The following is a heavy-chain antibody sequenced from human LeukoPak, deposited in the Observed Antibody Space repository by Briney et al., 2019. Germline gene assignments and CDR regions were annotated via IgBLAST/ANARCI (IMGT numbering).Heavy chain of an antibody. J-gene: IGHJ4*02. CDR2: IRSKAYGATT. V-gene: IGHV3-49*04. Sequence: GRSLRLSCTTSGFTFGDFAMTWVRQAPGKGLEWVGFIRSKAYGATTDYAASVKGRFTISRHDSKSVAYLQMNSLRTEDTVVYYCTTMKLPITRATVPITGTTVVYWGQGTLVTVSS. CDR1: GFTFGDFA. D-gene: IGHD1-1*01. CDR3: TTMKLPITRATVPITGTTVVY.